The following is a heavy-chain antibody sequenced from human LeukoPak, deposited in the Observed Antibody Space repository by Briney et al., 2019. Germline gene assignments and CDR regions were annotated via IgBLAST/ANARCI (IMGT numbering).Heavy chain of an antibody. CDR3: ARVALDPLLRWYEEPHFDY. CDR2: INPNSGGA. J-gene: IGHJ4*02. Sequence: ASVKVSCKTSGYTFTGQYIQWVRQAPGQGLEWMGWINPNSGGARYAQKFQGRVTMTRDTSINTAYMELNNLRPDDTAVYYCARVALDPLLRWYEEPHFDYWGQGTLVTVSS. D-gene: IGHD4-23*01. CDR1: GYTFTGQY. V-gene: IGHV1-2*02.